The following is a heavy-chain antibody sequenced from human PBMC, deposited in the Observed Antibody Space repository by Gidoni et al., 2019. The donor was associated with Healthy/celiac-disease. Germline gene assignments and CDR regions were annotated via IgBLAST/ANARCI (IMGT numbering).Heavy chain of an antibody. D-gene: IGHD3-10*01. Sequence: QVQLVESGGGVVQPGRSLRLSCAASGFTFSRYGMHWVRQAPGKGLEWVAVISYDGSNKYYADSVKGRFTISRDNSKNTLYLQMNSLRAEDTAVYYCAKDSVSGSYRPAPMDVWGQGTTVTVSS. CDR3: AKDSVSGSYRPAPMDV. CDR2: ISYDGSNK. J-gene: IGHJ6*02. V-gene: IGHV3-30*18. CDR1: GFTFSRYG.